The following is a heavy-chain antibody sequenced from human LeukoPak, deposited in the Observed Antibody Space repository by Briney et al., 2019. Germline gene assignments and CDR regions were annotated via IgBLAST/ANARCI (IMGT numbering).Heavy chain of an antibody. CDR2: ISGSGGST. J-gene: IGHJ6*02. D-gene: IGHD3-10*01. Sequence: GGSLRLSCVASGFTFSSYAMSWVRQAPGKGLEWVSAISGSGGSTYYADSVKGRFTISRDNSKNTLYLQMNSLRAEDTAVYYCAKDFGYYYGMDVWGQGTTVTVSS. CDR1: GFTFSSYA. CDR3: AKDFGYYYGMDV. V-gene: IGHV3-23*01.